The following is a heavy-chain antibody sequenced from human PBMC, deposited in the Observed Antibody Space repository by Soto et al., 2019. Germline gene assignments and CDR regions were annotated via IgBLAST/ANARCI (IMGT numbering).Heavy chain of an antibody. J-gene: IGHJ4*02. D-gene: IGHD5-12*01. CDR2: ICGSGGST. CDR1: GFTFRSNK. Sequence: GGSLRLSCAASGFTFRSNKMKWVRQAPGKGLEWVSAICGSGGSTYYADSVKGRFTISIDNSKNTLYLQMNSLRAEDTAVYYCSKEGYSGYFIDYWGQGTLVTVSS. V-gene: IGHV3-23*01. CDR3: SKEGYSGYFIDY.